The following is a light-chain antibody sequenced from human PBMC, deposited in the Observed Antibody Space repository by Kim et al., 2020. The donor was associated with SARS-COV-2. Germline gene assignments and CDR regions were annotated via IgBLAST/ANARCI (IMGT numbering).Light chain of an antibody. V-gene: IGLV3-1*01. Sequence: SYELTQPPSVSVSPGQTASITCSGDKLGEKYACWYQQKPGKSPVLVIYQDSKRPSGIPERFSGSNSGNTATLTISGTQAMDEADYYCQAWDSSTADVVFGGGTQLTVL. CDR3: QAWDSSTADVV. CDR2: QDS. CDR1: KLGEKY. J-gene: IGLJ2*01.